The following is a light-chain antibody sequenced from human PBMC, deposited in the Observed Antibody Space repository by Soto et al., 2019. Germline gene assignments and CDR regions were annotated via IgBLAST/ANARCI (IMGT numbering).Light chain of an antibody. CDR2: AAS. J-gene: IGKJ3*01. CDR3: QKCNSPPPFT. CDR1: QDITNY. V-gene: IGKV1-27*01. Sequence: DIQMTQSPSSLSASVGDRVTITCRASQDITNYLAWYQQKPGKGPKLLIYAASTLQSGVPSRFSGSGSGTDFTLTISSLQPEDAATCFCQKCNSPPPFTFGPGTKVDIK.